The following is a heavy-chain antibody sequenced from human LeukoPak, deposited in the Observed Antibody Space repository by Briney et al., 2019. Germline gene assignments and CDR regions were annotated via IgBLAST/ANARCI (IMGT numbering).Heavy chain of an antibody. Sequence: GRSLRLSCAASGFTFSDYGMHWVRQAPGKGLEWVALISYDGGNKFYADSVRDRFTISRDNSKNTLFLQMNSLRTEDTAMYYCAKVFEVRGARRPKDYWGRGTLVIVSS. D-gene: IGHD3-10*01. J-gene: IGHJ4*02. V-gene: IGHV3-30*18. CDR3: AKVFEVRGARRPKDY. CDR2: ISYDGGNK. CDR1: GFTFSDYG.